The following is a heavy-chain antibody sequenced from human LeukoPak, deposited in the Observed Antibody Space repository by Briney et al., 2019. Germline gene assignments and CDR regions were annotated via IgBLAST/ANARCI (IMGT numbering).Heavy chain of an antibody. V-gene: IGHV1-8*03. CDR3: ARGGGYSYGIMDV. CDR2: ISAYNGDT. CDR1: GYTFTSYD. D-gene: IGHD5-18*01. J-gene: IGHJ6*03. Sequence: ASVKVSCKASGYTFTSYDINWVRQAPGQGLEWLGWISAYNGDTNSAQKLQGRVTITRNTSISTVYIELSSLRSEDTAVYYCARGGGYSYGIMDVWGKGTTVTVSS.